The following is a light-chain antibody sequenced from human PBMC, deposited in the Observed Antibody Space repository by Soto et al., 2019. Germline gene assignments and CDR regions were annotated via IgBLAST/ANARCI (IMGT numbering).Light chain of an antibody. V-gene: IGKV3-11*01. CDR1: QSVNIY. CDR2: DVS. Sequence: EIVLTQDPATLSLSPGERANLSCRASQSVNIYLAWYQQRPGQAPRLLIYDVSNRATGIPARCRGSGAGTDCTLTISSLEPEDGAVYYWQQRSSWPVTFGGGTKVEIK. J-gene: IGKJ4*01. CDR3: QQRSSWPVT.